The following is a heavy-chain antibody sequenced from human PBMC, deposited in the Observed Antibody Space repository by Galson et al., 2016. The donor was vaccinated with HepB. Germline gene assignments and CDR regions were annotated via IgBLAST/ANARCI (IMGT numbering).Heavy chain of an antibody. Sequence: ETLSLTCTVSGASISDYYLSWIRRPPGKGLEWIGYIYYSGRTNYNPSLKSRVTISVDTSKNQFSLKLSSVTAADTAVYYCARDDSGGWYGFHYGMDVWGQGTTVTVSS. CDR2: IYYSGRT. V-gene: IGHV4-59*01. D-gene: IGHD6-19*01. J-gene: IGHJ6*02. CDR1: GASISDYY. CDR3: ARDDSGGWYGFHYGMDV.